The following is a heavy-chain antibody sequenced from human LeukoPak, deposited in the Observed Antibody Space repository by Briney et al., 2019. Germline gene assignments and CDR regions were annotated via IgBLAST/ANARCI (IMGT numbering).Heavy chain of an antibody. CDR1: GFTFSSYE. CDR2: ISSSGFNI. V-gene: IGHV3-48*03. D-gene: IGHD4-17*01. Sequence: GGSLRLSCAVSGFTFSSYEMNWVRQAPGKGLEWVSYISSSGFNIYYADSVKGRFTISRDNAKNSLYLQMNSLRAEDTAVYYCARRGDGDYDAFDIWGQGTMVTVSS. J-gene: IGHJ3*02. CDR3: ARRGDGDYDAFDI.